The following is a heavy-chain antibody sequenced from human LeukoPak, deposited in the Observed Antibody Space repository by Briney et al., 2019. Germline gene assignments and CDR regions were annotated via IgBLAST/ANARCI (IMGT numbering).Heavy chain of an antibody. Sequence: GGSLRLSCAASGFTFSSYGMHWVRQAPGKGLEWVAVISYDGSNKYYADSVKGRFTISRDNSKNTLYLQMNSLRAEDTAVYYCAKWVSAAAVFDYWGQGTLVTVSS. D-gene: IGHD6-13*01. J-gene: IGHJ4*02. CDR2: ISYDGSNK. V-gene: IGHV3-30*18. CDR1: GFTFSSYG. CDR3: AKWVSAAAVFDY.